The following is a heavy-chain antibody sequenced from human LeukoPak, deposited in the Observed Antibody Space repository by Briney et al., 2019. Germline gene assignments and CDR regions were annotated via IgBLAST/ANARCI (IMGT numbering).Heavy chain of an antibody. CDR1: GFTFDDYA. Sequence: PGGSLRLSCAASGFTFDDYAMHWVRQAPGKGLEWVSGISWKSDRIGYADSVKGRFTISRDNAKNSLYLQMNSLRAEDTAVYYCAREDSGWYVSDYWGQGTLVTVSS. CDR2: ISWKSDRI. J-gene: IGHJ4*02. V-gene: IGHV3-9*01. CDR3: AREDSGWYVSDY. D-gene: IGHD6-19*01.